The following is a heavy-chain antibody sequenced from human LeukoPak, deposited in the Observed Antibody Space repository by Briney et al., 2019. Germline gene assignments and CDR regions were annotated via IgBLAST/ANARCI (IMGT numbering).Heavy chain of an antibody. CDR1: GVTFSGYT. Sequence: GGSLRLSCSASGVTFSGYTMNWVRQAPGKGLEWVSSITSSGRNIYYADSLKGRFTISRDNAKNSLYLQMNSLRAEDTAVYYCARGGSNSPYYLDCWGQGTLVTLSS. CDR2: ITSSGRNI. D-gene: IGHD1-26*01. CDR3: ARGGSNSPYYLDC. J-gene: IGHJ4*02. V-gene: IGHV3-21*01.